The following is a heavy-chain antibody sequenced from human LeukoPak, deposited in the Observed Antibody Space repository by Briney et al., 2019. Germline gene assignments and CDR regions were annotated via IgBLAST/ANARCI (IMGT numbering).Heavy chain of an antibody. V-gene: IGHV3-23*01. CDR1: GFTFSSYA. CDR2: ISGNGGGT. CDR3: AKSFGYSRSWFDY. D-gene: IGHD6-13*01. J-gene: IGHJ4*02. Sequence: PGGSLRLSCAASGFTFSSYAMSWVRQAPGKGLEWVSGISGNGGGTYYADSVKGRFTISRDNSKNTLYLQMNSLRAEDTAVYYCAKSFGYSRSWFDYWGQGTLVTVSS.